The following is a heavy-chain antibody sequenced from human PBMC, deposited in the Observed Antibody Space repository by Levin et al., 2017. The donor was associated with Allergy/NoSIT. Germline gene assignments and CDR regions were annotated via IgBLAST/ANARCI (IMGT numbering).Heavy chain of an antibody. CDR1: GFTFSSYA. Sequence: GESLKISCAASGFTFSSYAMSWVRQAPGKGPEWVSAISGSGGSTYYADSVKGRFTISRDNSKNTLYLQMNSLRAEDTAVYYCAKDGRQLVHPFDYWGQGTLVTVSS. D-gene: IGHD6-13*01. CDR3: AKDGRQLVHPFDY. V-gene: IGHV3-23*01. J-gene: IGHJ4*02. CDR2: ISGSGGST.